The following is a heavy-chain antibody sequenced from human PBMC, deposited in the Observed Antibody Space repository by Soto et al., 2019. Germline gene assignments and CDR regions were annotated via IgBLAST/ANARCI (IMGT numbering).Heavy chain of an antibody. CDR3: ARGTHKAAGWFDP. V-gene: IGHV1-46*01. D-gene: IGHD6-13*01. J-gene: IGHJ5*02. CDR2: INPSGGST. CDR1: GYTFTSYY. Sequence: ASVKVSCKASGYTFTSYYMHWVRQAPGQGLEWMGIINPSGGSTSYAQKFQGRVTMTRDTSTSTVYMELSSLRSEDTAVYYGARGTHKAAGWFDPWGQGTLVTVS.